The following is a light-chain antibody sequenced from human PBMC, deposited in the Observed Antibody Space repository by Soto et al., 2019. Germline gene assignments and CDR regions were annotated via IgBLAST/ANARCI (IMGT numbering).Light chain of an antibody. CDR1: QNINSQ. J-gene: IGKJ1*01. V-gene: IGKV1-39*01. CDR2: GAS. Sequence: DIQMTQSPPSLSASVGDSVTITFRASQNINSQLNWYQQKPGRAPLLLIYGASTLQSGVPSRFSGRGSGRDLSLTVSSLQHEDFESYFCPQTYIILRTVGQGTKVDIK. CDR3: PQTYIILRT.